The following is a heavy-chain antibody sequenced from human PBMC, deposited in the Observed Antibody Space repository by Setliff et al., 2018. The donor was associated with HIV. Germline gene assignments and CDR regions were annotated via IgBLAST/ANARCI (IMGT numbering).Heavy chain of an antibody. J-gene: IGHJ4*02. CDR3: ARDQRLSY. CDR1: GDSIRSGDFY. CDR2: VSHSGST. Sequence: SETLSLTCTVSGDSIRSGDFYWSWIRQPPGKGLEWIGEVSHSGSTNYNPSLKSRVTISVDKSKNQFSLELSSVTAADTAVYYCARDQRLSYWGQGTLVTVSS. V-gene: IGHV4-39*07.